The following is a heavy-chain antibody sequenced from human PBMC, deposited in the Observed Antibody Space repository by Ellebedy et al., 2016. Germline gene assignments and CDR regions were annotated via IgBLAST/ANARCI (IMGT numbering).Heavy chain of an antibody. CDR3: ARDHTAASLIDAFDI. CDR2: IWYDGSNK. V-gene: IGHV3-33*01. J-gene: IGHJ3*02. CDR1: GFPLSSYG. D-gene: IGHD6-13*01. Sequence: GGSLRLSCAASGFPLSSYGMPWVRQAPGKGLEWVAVIWYDGSNKYYADSVKGRFTISRDNSKNTLYLQMNSLRAEDTAVYYCARDHTAASLIDAFDIWGQGTMVTVSS.